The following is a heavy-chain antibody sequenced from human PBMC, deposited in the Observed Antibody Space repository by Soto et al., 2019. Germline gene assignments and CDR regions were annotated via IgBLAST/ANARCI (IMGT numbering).Heavy chain of an antibody. J-gene: IGHJ5*02. CDR3: TGAYYDINGYSLDP. Sequence: SETLSLTGTVSGGSISSGGYSWSWIRQHPGKGLEWIGYIYYSGSTYYNPSLKSRVTISVDTSKNQFSLKLSSVTAADTAVYYCTGAYYDINGYSLDPWGQGTSVTSPQ. V-gene: IGHV4-31*03. CDR2: IYYSGST. CDR1: GGSISSGGYS. D-gene: IGHD3-22*01.